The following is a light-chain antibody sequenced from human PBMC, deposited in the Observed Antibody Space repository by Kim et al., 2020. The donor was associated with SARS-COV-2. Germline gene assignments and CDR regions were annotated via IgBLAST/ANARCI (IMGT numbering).Light chain of an antibody. J-gene: IGKJ2*01. CDR3: QQSYGSPYT. Sequence: SASVGDRVTLTCRAGQGISSHLNWYQQKGGSAPKILIYAASNLQSGVPSRFSASGSGTDFTLTINSLQPEDFATYYCQQSYGSPYTFGQGTKLEI. V-gene: IGKV1-39*01. CDR1: QGISSH. CDR2: AAS.